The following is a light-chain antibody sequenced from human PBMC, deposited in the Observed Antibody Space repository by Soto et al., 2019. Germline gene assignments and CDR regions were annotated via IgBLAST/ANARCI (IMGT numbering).Light chain of an antibody. Sequence: DIQMTQSPSSRSASVGDRVTIPSGPSRAIRNYLNWYRQKPGKAPNILIYDASNLETGVPSRFSGSGSGTDFTFTISSLQPEDIATYYCQQYDHLPPAFGGGTKVEIK. CDR1: RAIRNY. J-gene: IGKJ4*01. CDR3: QQYDHLPPA. V-gene: IGKV1-33*01. CDR2: DAS.